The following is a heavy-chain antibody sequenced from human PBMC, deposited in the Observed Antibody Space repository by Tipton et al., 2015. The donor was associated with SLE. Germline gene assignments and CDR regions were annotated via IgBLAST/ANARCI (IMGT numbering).Heavy chain of an antibody. CDR1: GFTFSSYA. V-gene: IGHV3-23*03. CDR3: AKDDSSGDY. Sequence: SLRLSCAASGFTFSSYAMSWVRQAPGKGLEWVSVIYSGGSTYYADSVKGRLTISRDNSKNTLYLQMNSLRAEDTAVYYCAKDDSSGDYWGQGTLVTVSS. CDR2: IYSGGST. J-gene: IGHJ4*02. D-gene: IGHD3-22*01.